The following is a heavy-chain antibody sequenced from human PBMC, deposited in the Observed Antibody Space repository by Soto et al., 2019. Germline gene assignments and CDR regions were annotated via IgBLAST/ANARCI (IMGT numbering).Heavy chain of an antibody. Sequence: SETLSLTCSVSGGTINSGDYFWSWIRQPPGKGLEWIGAMFYTGNTNYNPSLESRVTMSVDTSKNQFSLKLSSVTPTDTAVYYCARRSSSSLGSLFDPWGRGILVTVSS. CDR3: ARRSSSSLGSLFDP. J-gene: IGHJ5*02. D-gene: IGHD6-6*01. CDR1: GGTINSGDYF. CDR2: MFYTGNT. V-gene: IGHV4-39*01.